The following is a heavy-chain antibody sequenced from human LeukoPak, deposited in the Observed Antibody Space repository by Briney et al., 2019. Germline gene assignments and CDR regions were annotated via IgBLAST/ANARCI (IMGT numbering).Heavy chain of an antibody. CDR1: GFTFTTYA. V-gene: IGHV3-64*01. D-gene: IGHD2-8*01. Sequence: GGALRLSCAASGFTFTTYAMNWVRQAPGKGLEFVSAITNNGGKTYYANSVKGRFTISRDNSKNTLYLQMGSLRAEDMAVYYCARVATNDRRNAFDIWGQGTMVTVSS. J-gene: IGHJ3*02. CDR3: ARVATNDRRNAFDI. CDR2: ITNNGGKT.